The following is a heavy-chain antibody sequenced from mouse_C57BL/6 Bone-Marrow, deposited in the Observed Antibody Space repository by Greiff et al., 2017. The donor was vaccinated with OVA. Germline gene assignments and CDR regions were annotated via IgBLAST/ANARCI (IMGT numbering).Heavy chain of an antibody. V-gene: IGHV5-4*01. CDR3: ARGESLFDY. CDR1: GFTFSSYA. J-gene: IGHJ2*01. CDR2: ISDGGSYT. Sequence: EVQLVESGGGLVKPGGSLKLSCAASGFTFSSYAMSWVRQTPEKRLEWVATISDGGSYTYYPDNVKGRFTISRDNAKNNLYLQMSHLKSEDTAMYYCARGESLFDYWGQGTTLTVSS.